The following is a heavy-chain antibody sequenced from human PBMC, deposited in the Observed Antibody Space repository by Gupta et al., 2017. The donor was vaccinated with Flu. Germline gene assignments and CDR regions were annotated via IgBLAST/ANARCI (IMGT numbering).Heavy chain of an antibody. J-gene: IGHJ3*02. D-gene: IGHD4-4*01. Sequence: NWVRQAPGKGLEWVSSISSSSSYIYYADSVKGRFTISRDNAKNSLYLQMNSLRAEDTAVYYCARARNYAFDIWGQGTMVTVSS. CDR2: ISSSSSYI. CDR3: ARARNYAFDI. V-gene: IGHV3-21*01.